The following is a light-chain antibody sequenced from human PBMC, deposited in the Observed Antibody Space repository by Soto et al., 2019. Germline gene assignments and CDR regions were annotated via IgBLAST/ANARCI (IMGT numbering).Light chain of an antibody. V-gene: IGKV3-11*01. CDR1: PSISNF. CDR3: QQRSSWPST. CDR2: AAS. J-gene: IGKJ4*01. Sequence: EIVLTQSPATLSLSPGERATLSCRASPSISNFIAWYQQKPGQAPRLLISAASIRATGIPARFSGSGSGTDFILTISSLEPEDFAVYDCQQRSSWPSTVGGGTKVEI.